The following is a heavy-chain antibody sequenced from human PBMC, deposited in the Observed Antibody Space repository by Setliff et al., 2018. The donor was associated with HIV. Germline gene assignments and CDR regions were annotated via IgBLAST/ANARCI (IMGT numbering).Heavy chain of an antibody. CDR1: GGSISTHY. J-gene: IGHJ5*02. D-gene: IGHD3-9*01. V-gene: IGHV4-4*08. Sequence: SETLSLTWAVSGGSISTHYWNWIRQPPGKGLEWIGYIYNSGSTNYNPSLKSRVTISVDTSKNQFSLKLSSVAAADTAVYYCARSGVFSTDWFDPWGQGTLVTVSS. CDR3: ARSGVFSTDWFDP. CDR2: IYNSGST.